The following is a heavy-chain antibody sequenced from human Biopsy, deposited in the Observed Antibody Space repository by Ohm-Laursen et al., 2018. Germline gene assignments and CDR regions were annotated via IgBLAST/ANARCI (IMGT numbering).Heavy chain of an antibody. D-gene: IGHD4-23*01. V-gene: IGHV4-59*11. CDR1: GGSFTGHY. CDR2: ISHTGYT. CDR3: ARGSNDSGGLYFPR. J-gene: IGHJ4*02. Sequence: SETLSLTCTVSGGSFTGHYWTWIRQPPGKGLEWIGHISHTGYTSYKSSLKSRVTISLDTSRKHFFLRLSSLTAADTAVYYCARGSNDSGGLYFPRWGQGTLLTVSS.